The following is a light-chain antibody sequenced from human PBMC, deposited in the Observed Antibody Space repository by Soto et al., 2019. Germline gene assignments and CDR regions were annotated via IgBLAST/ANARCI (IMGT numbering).Light chain of an antibody. CDR1: QSVSSY. V-gene: IGKV3-15*01. CDR3: QQYNNWPER. Sequence: EIVLTQTQGTRSVSAGERATRCWRASQSVSSYLAWYQQKPGQAPRLLIYGASKRATGLPARFSGSGSGTEFTLTIPSLQSEDSAVQYCQQYNNWPERFGEGTKVDIK. CDR2: GAS. J-gene: IGKJ1*01.